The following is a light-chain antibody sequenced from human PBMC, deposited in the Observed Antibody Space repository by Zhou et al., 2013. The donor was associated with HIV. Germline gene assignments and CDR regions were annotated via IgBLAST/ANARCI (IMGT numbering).Light chain of an antibody. Sequence: DIVMTQSPATLSVSPGGRVTLSCRASHSIKNDLAWYQQKRGQPPRLLIYGASIRATGVPARFSGTGSETEFTLTISGLQSEDFAVYYCQQYKNWPPLTFGGGTKVEI. CDR1: HSIKND. V-gene: IGKV3-15*01. J-gene: IGKJ4*01. CDR2: GAS. CDR3: QQYKNWPPLT.